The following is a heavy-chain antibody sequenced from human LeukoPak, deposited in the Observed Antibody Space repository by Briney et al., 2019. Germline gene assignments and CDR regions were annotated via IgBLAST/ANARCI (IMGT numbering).Heavy chain of an antibody. Sequence: GGSLRLSCAASGFTFDDYAMHWVRRAPGKGLEWVSLISWDGGSTYYADSVKGRFTISRDNSKNSLYLQMNSLRAEDTALYYCAKDTSYSGSYYDFDYWGQGTLVTVSS. J-gene: IGHJ4*02. CDR3: AKDTSYSGSYYDFDY. CDR2: ISWDGGST. CDR1: GFTFDDYA. V-gene: IGHV3-43D*04. D-gene: IGHD1-26*01.